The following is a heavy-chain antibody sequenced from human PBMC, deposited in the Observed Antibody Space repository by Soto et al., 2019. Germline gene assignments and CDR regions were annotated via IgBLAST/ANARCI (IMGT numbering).Heavy chain of an antibody. CDR1: GFTFSRYS. J-gene: IGHJ4*02. V-gene: IGHV3-21*06. CDR2: ISSTTNYI. Sequence: GGSLRLSCSASGFTFSRYSMNWVRQAPGKGLEWVSSISSTTNYIYYGDSMKGRFTISRDNAKNSLYLEMNSLRAEDTAVYYCARESEDPTSNFDYWGQGTLVTVSS. CDR3: ARESEDPTSNFDY.